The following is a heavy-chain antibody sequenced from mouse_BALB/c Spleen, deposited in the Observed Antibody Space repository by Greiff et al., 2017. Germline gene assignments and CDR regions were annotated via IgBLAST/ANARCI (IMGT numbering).Heavy chain of an antibody. Sequence: VQLQQSGAELMKPGASVKISCKATGYTFSSYWIEWVKQRPGHGLEWIGEILPGSGSTNYNEKFKGKATFTADTSSNTAYMQLSSLTSEDSAVYYCARWEYGNYYYAMDYWGQGTSVTVSS. CDR2: ILPGSGST. V-gene: IGHV1-9*01. J-gene: IGHJ4*01. D-gene: IGHD2-10*02. CDR3: ARWEYGNYYYAMDY. CDR1: GYTFSSYW.